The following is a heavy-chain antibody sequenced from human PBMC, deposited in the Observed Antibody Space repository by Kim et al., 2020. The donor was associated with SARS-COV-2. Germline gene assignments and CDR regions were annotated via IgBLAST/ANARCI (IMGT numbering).Heavy chain of an antibody. CDR2: IKSKTDGGTT. CDR1: GFTFSNAW. Sequence: GGSLRLSCAASGFTFSNAWMSWVRQAPGKGLEWVGRIKSKTDGGTTDYAAPVKGRFTISRDDSKNTLYLQMNSLKTEDTAVYYCTTDRLSDYVLRYFDWFLDYGMDVWGQGTTVTVSS. CDR3: TTDRLSDYVLRYFDWFLDYGMDV. V-gene: IGHV3-15*01. D-gene: IGHD3-9*01. J-gene: IGHJ6*02.